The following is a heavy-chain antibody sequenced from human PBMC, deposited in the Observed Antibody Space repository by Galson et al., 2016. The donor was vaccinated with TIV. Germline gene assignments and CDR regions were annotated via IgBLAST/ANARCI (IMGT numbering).Heavy chain of an antibody. V-gene: IGHV4-4*07. D-gene: IGHD5-18*01. Sequence: ETLSLTCSVSGGSVSRYYWSWVRQSPGKGLEWIGRIFTDWTTTYNPSLKSRVTISVDTSRRHFSLRLRSVTAADTALYYCATVNTNSRKYFDYWGQGTQVTVS. CDR2: IFTDWTT. CDR3: ATVNTNSRKYFDY. J-gene: IGHJ4*02. CDR1: GGSVSRYY.